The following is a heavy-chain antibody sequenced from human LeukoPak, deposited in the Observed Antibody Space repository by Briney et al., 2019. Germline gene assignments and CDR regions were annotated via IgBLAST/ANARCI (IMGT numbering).Heavy chain of an antibody. V-gene: IGHV4-59*11. CDR3: ARGGIAACPEAYWFDP. J-gene: IGHJ5*02. CDR2: IYYSGST. CDR1: GGSISSHY. Sequence: SETLSLTCTVSGGSISSHYWSWIRQPPGKGLEWIGYIYYSGSTNYNPSLKSRVTISVDTSKNQFSLKLSSVTAADTAVYYCARGGIAACPEAYWFDPWGQGTLVTVSS. D-gene: IGHD6-6*01.